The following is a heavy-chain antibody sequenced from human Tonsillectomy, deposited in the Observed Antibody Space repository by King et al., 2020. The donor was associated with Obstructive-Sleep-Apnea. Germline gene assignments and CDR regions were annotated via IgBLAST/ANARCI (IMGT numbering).Heavy chain of an antibody. Sequence: VQLVESWGGFVQTGGSLRLSCAASGFTFSVYAMNWVRQAPGKGLEWVSSISGNGGDSTYYADSVKGRFTISRDNSKSTLYLQMNSLRAEDTAVYYCAKDLSSWYSDYPFDYWGQGTLVTVSS. CDR2: ISGNGGDST. V-gene: IGHV3-23*04. D-gene: IGHD6-13*01. CDR3: AKDLSSWYSDYPFDY. CDR1: GFTFSVYA. J-gene: IGHJ4*02.